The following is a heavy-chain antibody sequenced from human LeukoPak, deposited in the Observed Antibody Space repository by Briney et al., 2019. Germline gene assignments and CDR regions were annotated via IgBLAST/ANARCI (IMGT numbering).Heavy chain of an antibody. D-gene: IGHD6-19*01. V-gene: IGHV4-34*01. CDR3: ARGGNSSGWLGDY. CDR1: GGSFSGYY. J-gene: IGHJ4*02. Sequence: SETLSLTCAVYGGSFSGYYWSWIRQPPGKGLEWIGEINHSGSTNYNPSLKSRVTISVDTSKNQFSLKLSSVTAADTAVYYCARGGNSSGWLGDYWGQGTLVTVSS. CDR2: INHSGST.